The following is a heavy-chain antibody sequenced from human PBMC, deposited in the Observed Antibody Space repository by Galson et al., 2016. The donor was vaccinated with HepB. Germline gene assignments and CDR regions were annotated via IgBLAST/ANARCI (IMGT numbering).Heavy chain of an antibody. CDR1: GFTFNHYG. CDR2: ISAYNGNT. D-gene: IGHD6-13*01. V-gene: IGHV1-18*04. J-gene: IGHJ1*01. CDR3: ARAPPGIAAAGISF. Sequence: SVKVSCKASGFTFNHYGVFWVRQAPGQGLEWVAWISAYNGNTDYAHKLRGRVTVTTDTSTSTAYIELRSLRSDDTAVYFCARAPPGIAAAGISFWGQGTLVTVSS.